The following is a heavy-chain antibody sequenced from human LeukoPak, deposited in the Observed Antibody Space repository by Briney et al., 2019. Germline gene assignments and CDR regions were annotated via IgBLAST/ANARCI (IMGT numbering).Heavy chain of an antibody. Sequence: GGSLRLSCAASGFTFRDYYMSWVRQAPGKGLEWVSVIYSGGSTYYADSVKGRFTISRDNSKNTLYLQMNSLRAEDTAVYYCARGHRGCGYWGQGTLVTVSS. CDR1: GFTFRDYY. V-gene: IGHV3-53*01. D-gene: IGHD4/OR15-4a*01. CDR2: IYSGGST. J-gene: IGHJ4*02. CDR3: ARGHRGCGY.